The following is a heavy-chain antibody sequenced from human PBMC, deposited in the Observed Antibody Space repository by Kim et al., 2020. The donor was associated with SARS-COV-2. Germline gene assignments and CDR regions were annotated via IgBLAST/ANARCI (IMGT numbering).Heavy chain of an antibody. CDR1: GFTFSTYG. Sequence: GGSLRLSCAASGFTFSTYGMNWVRQAPGKGLEWVAVISKDGSNKYFADSVKGRFTISRDNSKNTVYLQMSSLRPEDTAVYYCAKDLLTTAYSSGHYNWFDPWGQGTLVTVSS. V-gene: IGHV3-30*18. CDR3: AKDLLTTAYSSGHYNWFDP. J-gene: IGHJ5*02. D-gene: IGHD6-19*01. CDR2: ISKDGSNK.